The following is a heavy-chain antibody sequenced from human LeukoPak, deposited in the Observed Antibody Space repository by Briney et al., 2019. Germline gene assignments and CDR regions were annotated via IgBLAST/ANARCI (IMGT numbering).Heavy chain of an antibody. D-gene: IGHD6-19*01. CDR3: ARVVRYSSGPLTDLLPYYFDY. CDR1: GYTFTSYA. J-gene: IGHJ4*02. V-gene: IGHV1-3*03. Sequence: ASVKVSCKASGYTFTSYAMHWVRQAPGQRLEWMGWINAGNGNKKYSQEFQGRVTITRDTSASAVYMELSSLRSDDMAVYYCARVVRYSSGPLTDLLPYYFDYWGQGTLVTVSS. CDR2: INAGNGNK.